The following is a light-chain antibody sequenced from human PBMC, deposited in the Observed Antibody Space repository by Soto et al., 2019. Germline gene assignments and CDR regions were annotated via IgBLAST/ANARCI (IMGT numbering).Light chain of an antibody. CDR1: QSVDND. V-gene: IGKV3D-15*01. CDR3: QQYNNWPLT. Sequence: EIGMTQYPATLYVSTGDIDTLSCRASQSVDNDLAWYQQKPGQPPRLLIYDASTRATGIPARFSGSQSGTEFTLTISSLLSEDFAVYFCQQYNNWPLTFGGATKVETK. CDR2: DAS. J-gene: IGKJ4*01.